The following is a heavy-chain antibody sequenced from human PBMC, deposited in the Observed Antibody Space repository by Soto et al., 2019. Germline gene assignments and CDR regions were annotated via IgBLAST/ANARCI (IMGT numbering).Heavy chain of an antibody. J-gene: IGHJ6*03. CDR1: GYTFTSYY. CDR3: ARGFPDWVSSPENMDV. Sequence: ASVKVSCKASGYTFTSYYMHWVRQAPGQGLEWMGIINPSGGSTSYAQKFQGRVTMTRDTSTSTVYMELSSLRSEDTAVYYCARGFPDWVSSPENMDVWGKETTVTVSS. D-gene: IGHD6-13*01. V-gene: IGHV1-46*03. CDR2: INPSGGST.